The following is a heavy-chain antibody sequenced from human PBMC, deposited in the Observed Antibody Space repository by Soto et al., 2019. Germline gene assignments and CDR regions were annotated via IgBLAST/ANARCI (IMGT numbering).Heavy chain of an antibody. CDR1: GGSFSGWH. Sequence: QVQVQQWGAGLLKFSETLSLTCAVNGGSFSGWHWNWIRQPPGKGLEWIGEASHTGGTNYNPSLESRVTISADRSRNQLSLKLTSVSAADTAVYYCAGSRNLDVWGPGTTVIVSS. V-gene: IGHV4-34*01. CDR2: ASHTGGT. CDR3: AGSRNLDV. J-gene: IGHJ6*02. D-gene: IGHD3-10*01.